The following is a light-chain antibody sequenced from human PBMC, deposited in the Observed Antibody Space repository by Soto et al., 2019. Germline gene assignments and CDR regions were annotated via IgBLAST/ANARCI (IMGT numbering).Light chain of an antibody. Sequence: DIQLTQSPSFLSASVGDRVTISCRASQDVSRLLAWYQQKPGKAPNLLIYAASTLQRGVPSRFSGSGSGTEFTLTISSLQPEDFATYYCQQLNSYVFTFGPGTKVDIK. J-gene: IGKJ3*01. CDR1: QDVSRL. CDR3: QQLNSYVFT. V-gene: IGKV1-9*01. CDR2: AAS.